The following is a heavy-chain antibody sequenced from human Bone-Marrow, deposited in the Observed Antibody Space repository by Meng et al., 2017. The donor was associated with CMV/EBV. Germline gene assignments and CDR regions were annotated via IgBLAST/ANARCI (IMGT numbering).Heavy chain of an antibody. CDR2: ISGSGDRT. CDR3: ARVSYDFWSGYSAHLHTDYGMDV. Sequence: GESLKIYCAASGFTFRSYAMNWVRQPPGKGLEWVSGISGSGDRTHYADSVKGRFTISRDNSKNTLYLQMNSLRAEDTAVYYCARVSYDFWSGYSAHLHTDYGMDVWGQRTTVTGSS. V-gene: IGHV3-23*01. D-gene: IGHD3-3*01. CDR1: GFTFRSYA. J-gene: IGHJ6*02.